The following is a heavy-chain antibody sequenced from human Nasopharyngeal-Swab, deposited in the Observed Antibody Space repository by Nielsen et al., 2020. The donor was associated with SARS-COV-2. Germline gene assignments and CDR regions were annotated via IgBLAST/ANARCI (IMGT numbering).Heavy chain of an antibody. Sequence: SETLSLTCTVSGGSISSYYWSWIRQPPGKGLEWIGNIYYSGSTNYNPSLKSRVTISVDTSKNQFSLKLSSVTAADTAVYYCARAQYSGYDYYYYMDVWGKGTTVTVSS. J-gene: IGHJ6*03. D-gene: IGHD5-12*01. CDR1: GGSISSYY. V-gene: IGHV4-59*01. CDR3: ARAQYSGYDYYYYMDV. CDR2: IYYSGST.